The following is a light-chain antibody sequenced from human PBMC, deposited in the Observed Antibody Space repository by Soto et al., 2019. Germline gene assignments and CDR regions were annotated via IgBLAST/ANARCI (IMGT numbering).Light chain of an antibody. CDR1: QSLSSY. J-gene: IGKJ4*01. CDR3: QQRSDWPLT. V-gene: IGKV3-11*01. CDR2: DAS. Sequence: EIVLTQSPATLSLSPGERATLSCRASQSLSSYLAWYQQKRGQAPRLLIYDASKRATGIPARFSGSGSGTDFTLSISSLEPEDFAVYYCQQRSDWPLTFGGRTKVEIK.